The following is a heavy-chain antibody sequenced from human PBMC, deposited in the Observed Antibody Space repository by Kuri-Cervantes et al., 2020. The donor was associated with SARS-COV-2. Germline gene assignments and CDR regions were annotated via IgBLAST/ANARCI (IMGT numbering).Heavy chain of an antibody. J-gene: IGHJ5*02. CDR2: IYYSGST. V-gene: IGHV4-59*01. Sequence: GSLRLSCTVSGGSISSYYWSWFRQPQGKGLEWIGYIYYSGSTNYNPSLKSRVTISVDTSKNQFSLKLSSVTAADTAVYYCARELGLTTVNWFDPWGQGTLVTVSS. CDR3: ARELGLTTVNWFDP. D-gene: IGHD4-17*01. CDR1: GGSISSYY.